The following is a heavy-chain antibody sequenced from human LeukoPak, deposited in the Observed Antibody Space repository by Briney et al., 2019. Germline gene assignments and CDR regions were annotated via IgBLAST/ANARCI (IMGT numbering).Heavy chain of an antibody. V-gene: IGHV4-34*01. Sequence: SETLSLTCAVYGGSFSGYYWSWIRQPPGKGLEWIGEINHSGSTNYNPSLKGRVTISVDTSKNQFSLKLSSVTAADTAVYYCARSYHSWNYYMDVWGKGTTVTVSS. J-gene: IGHJ6*03. CDR1: GGSFSGYY. CDR2: INHSGST. CDR3: ARSYHSWNYYMDV. D-gene: IGHD1-20*01.